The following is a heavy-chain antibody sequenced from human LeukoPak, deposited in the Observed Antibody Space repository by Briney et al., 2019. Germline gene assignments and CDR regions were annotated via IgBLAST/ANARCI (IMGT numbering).Heavy chain of an antibody. CDR1: GYSFSTNW. CDR2: IYLGDSDT. J-gene: IGHJ4*02. V-gene: IGHV5-51*01. Sequence: GESLKISCQGSGYSFSTNWIGWVRQMPGKGLEWMGIIYLGDSDTRYSPSFQGQVTISADKSIGTAYLQWSSLRASDTAMYYCATLQSSRSHFDYWGQGTLVTVSS. CDR3: ATLQSSRSHFDY. D-gene: IGHD5-24*01.